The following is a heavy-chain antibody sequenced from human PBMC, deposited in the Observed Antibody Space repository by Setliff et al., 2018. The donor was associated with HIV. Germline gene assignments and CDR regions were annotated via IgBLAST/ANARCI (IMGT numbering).Heavy chain of an antibody. J-gene: IGHJ6*03. Sequence: SETLSLTCAVYGESFSGYYWNWIRQSAGKGLEWIGRTDTSESTNYNPSLKSRVTMSVDTSNHQFSLKLRSVTAADTAVYYCARSGFGYYYYYMDVWGKGTTVTVSS. CDR2: TDTSEST. CDR1: GESFSGYY. V-gene: IGHV4-59*10. D-gene: IGHD3-10*01. CDR3: ARSGFGYYYYYMDV.